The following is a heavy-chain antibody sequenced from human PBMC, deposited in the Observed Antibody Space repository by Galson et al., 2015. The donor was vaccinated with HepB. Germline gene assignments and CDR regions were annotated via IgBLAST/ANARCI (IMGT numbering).Heavy chain of an antibody. CDR2: INPNSGGT. D-gene: IGHD1-7*01. J-gene: IGHJ4*02. CDR3: ARDRGRGGELFFDY. V-gene: IGHV1-2*06. Sequence: EWMGRINPNSGGTNYAQKFQGRVTMTRDTSISTAYMELSRLISDDTAVYYCARDRGRGGELFFDYWGRGTLVTVSS.